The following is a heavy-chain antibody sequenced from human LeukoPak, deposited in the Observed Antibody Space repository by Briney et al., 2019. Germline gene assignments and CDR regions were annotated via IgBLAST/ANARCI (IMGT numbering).Heavy chain of an antibody. D-gene: IGHD6-13*01. CDR3: AKGPGLGAGKRYLDL. CDR2: ISWNSGNM. Sequence: GRSLRLSCAPSGFMFNDYALHWVRQAPGKGLEWVSSISWNSGNMYYVDSVKGRFTISRDNAKNSLSLQMNSLKPEDTALYYCAKGPGLGAGKRYLDLXGRGTLXIVSS. V-gene: IGHV3-9*01. CDR1: GFMFNDYA. J-gene: IGHJ2*01.